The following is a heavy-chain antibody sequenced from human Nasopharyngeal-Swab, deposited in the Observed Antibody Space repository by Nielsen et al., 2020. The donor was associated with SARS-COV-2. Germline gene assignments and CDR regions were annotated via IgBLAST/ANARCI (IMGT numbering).Heavy chain of an antibody. J-gene: IGHJ5*02. V-gene: IGHV4-61*01. CDR1: GGSVSSGSYY. CDR3: ARDPGYSYFNWFDP. CDR2: TYYSGST. Sequence: SETLSLTCTVSGGSVSSGSYYWSWIRQPPGKGLEWIGYTYYSGSTNYNPSLKSRVTISVDTSKNQFSLKLSSVTAADTAVYYCARDPGYSYFNWFDPWGQGTLVTVSS. D-gene: IGHD5-18*01.